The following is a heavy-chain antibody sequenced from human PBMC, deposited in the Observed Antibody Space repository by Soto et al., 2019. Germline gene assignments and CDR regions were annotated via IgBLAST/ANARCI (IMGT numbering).Heavy chain of an antibody. CDR1: GGSISSYY. V-gene: IGHV4-59*01. CDR2: IYYSGST. D-gene: IGHD3-22*01. J-gene: IGHJ5*02. Sequence: QVQLQESGPGLVKPSETLSLTCTVSGGSISSYYWSWIRQPPGKGLEWIGYIYYSGSTNYNPSLKSRVTISVDPSKNHFSLKLSSVTGADTAVYYCARVISSGDWKSWFDPWGQGNLGTVSS. CDR3: ARVISSGDWKSWFDP.